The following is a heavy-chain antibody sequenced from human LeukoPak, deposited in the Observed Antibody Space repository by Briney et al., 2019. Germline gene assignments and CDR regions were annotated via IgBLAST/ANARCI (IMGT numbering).Heavy chain of an antibody. CDR1: GYTFTGYY. J-gene: IGHJ4*02. CDR3: ARGPDFGQLGTIDIVVVPAAISFICDY. CDR2: INPNSGGT. V-gene: IGHV1-2*02. D-gene: IGHD2-2*02. Sequence: ASVKVSCEASGYTFTGYYMHWVRQAPGQGLEWMGWINPNSGGTNYAQKFKGRVTMTRDTSISTAYMELSRLRSDDTAVYYCARGPDFGQLGTIDIVVVPAAISFICDYWGQGTLVTVSS.